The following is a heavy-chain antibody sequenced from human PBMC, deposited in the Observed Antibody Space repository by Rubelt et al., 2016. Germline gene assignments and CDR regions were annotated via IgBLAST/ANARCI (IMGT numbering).Heavy chain of an antibody. D-gene: IGHD3-10*01. J-gene: IGHJ6*02. CDR3: AGYYGSGSYYFPGAHYYYGMDV. Sequence: PGKGLEWIGYIYYSGSTYYNPSLKSRVTISVDTSKNQFSLKLSPVTAADTAVYYCAGYYGSGSYYFPGAHYYYGMDVWGQGTTVTVSS. V-gene: IGHV4-31*02. CDR2: IYYSGST.